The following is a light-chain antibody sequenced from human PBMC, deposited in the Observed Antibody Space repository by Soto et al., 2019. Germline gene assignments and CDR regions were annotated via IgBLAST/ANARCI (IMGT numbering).Light chain of an antibody. CDR1: QSVSSSF. J-gene: IGKJ1*01. Sequence: EIVFTQSPGTLSWSQGASATLSCRASQSVSSSFLAWYKQKPGQAPRILIYGASSRATGIPDRFSGSGSGTDFTLPIRRLEPEVFAVDYCQQYGSSPTFGPVTKVDIK. CDR2: GAS. CDR3: QQYGSSPT. V-gene: IGKV3-20*01.